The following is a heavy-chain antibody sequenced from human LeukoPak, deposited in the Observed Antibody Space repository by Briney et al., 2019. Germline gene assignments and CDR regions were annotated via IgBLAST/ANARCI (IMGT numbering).Heavy chain of an antibody. CDR1: GYTFTSYG. CDR3: ARGRYYYGSGSYYIEGY. Sequence: ASVKVSCKASGYTFTSYGISWVRQATGQGLEWMGWMNPNSGNTGYAQKFQGRVTMTRNTSISTAYMELSSLRSEDTAVYYCARGRYYYGSGSYYIEGYWGQGTLVTVSS. V-gene: IGHV1-8*02. CDR2: MNPNSGNT. J-gene: IGHJ4*02. D-gene: IGHD3-10*01.